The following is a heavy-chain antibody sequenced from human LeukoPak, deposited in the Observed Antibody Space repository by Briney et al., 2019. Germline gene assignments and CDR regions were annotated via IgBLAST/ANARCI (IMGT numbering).Heavy chain of an antibody. CDR3: ARVAGRDYGDVLYYYGMDV. CDR1: GFTVSSNY. V-gene: IGHV3-66*01. Sequence: GGSLRLSCAASGFTVSSNYMSWVRQAPGKGLEWVSVIYSGGSTYYADSVKGRFTISRDNSKNTLYLQLNSLRAEDTAVYYCARVAGRDYGDVLYYYGMDVWGQGTTVTVSS. CDR2: IYSGGST. J-gene: IGHJ6*02. D-gene: IGHD4-17*01.